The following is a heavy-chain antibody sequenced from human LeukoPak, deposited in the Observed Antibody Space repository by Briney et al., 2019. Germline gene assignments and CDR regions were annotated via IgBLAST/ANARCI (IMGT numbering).Heavy chain of an antibody. CDR1: GFTFGDYA. Sequence: PGGSLRLSCTASGFTFGDYAMSWVRQAPGKGLEWVGFIRSKAYGGTTEYAASVKGRFTISRDDSKSIAYLQMNSLKTEDTAVYYCTRSRLYCSGGSGPFYYWGQGTLLTVSS. CDR3: TRSRLYCSGGSGPFYY. J-gene: IGHJ4*02. V-gene: IGHV3-49*04. CDR2: IRSKAYGGTT. D-gene: IGHD2-15*01.